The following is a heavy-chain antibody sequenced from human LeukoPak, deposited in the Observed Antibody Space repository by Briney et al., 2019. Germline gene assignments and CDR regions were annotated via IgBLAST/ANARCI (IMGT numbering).Heavy chain of an antibody. D-gene: IGHD4-17*01. CDR3: AATVESGY. Sequence: GGSLRLSCAASGFTFDDYAMHWVRQAPGKGLEWVSGISWNSGSIGYADSVKGRFTISRDNSKNTLYLQMNSLRAEDTAVYYCAATVESGYWGQGTLVTVSS. CDR1: GFTFDDYA. CDR2: ISWNSGSI. V-gene: IGHV3-9*01. J-gene: IGHJ4*02.